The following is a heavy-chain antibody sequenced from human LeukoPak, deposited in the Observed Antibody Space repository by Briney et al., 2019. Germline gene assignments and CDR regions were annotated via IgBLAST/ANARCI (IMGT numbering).Heavy chain of an antibody. CDR1: GGSISSYY. J-gene: IGHJ4*02. CDR3: AKSAFLVTAPGLYYFDY. V-gene: IGHV4-4*07. Sequence: PSETLSLTCTVSGGSISSYYWSWIRQPAGKGLEWIGHIYNSGSTNYNPSLKGRVTMSVATSKNQFSLHLSSVTAADTAVYYCAKSAFLVTAPGLYYFDYWGQGTLVAVSS. CDR2: IYNSGST. D-gene: IGHD6-13*01.